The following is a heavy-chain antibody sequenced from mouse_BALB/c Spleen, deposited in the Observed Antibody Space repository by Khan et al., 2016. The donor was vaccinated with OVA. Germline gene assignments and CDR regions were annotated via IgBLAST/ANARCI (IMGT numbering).Heavy chain of an antibody. CDR2: ILPGSGSN. CDR1: GYTFSSCW. CDR3: ARSPLNHCGSSPFAY. J-gene: IGHJ3*01. V-gene: IGHV1-9*01. Sequence: VQLQQAGVELMKPGASVKISCKASGYTFSSCWIQWVKQRPGHGLEWIGEILPGSGSNNYNEKFKGKATITADTSSNTAYMQLSSLTSEDSAVYYCARSPLNHCGSSPFAYWGQGTLVTVSA. D-gene: IGHD1-1*01.